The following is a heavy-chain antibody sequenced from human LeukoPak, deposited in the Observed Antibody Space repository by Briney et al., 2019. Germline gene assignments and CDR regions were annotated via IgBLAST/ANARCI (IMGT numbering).Heavy chain of an antibody. CDR1: GFSFSDSA. D-gene: IGHD3/OR15-3a*01. V-gene: IGHV3-73*01. Sequence: GGSLRLSCAASGFSFSDSAVHWVRQASGKGLEWVGRIRGKGNKYATAYATSVKGRFTISRDDSKNTAFLQMNSLKTEDTAIYYCTTPKSLDWERYFDLWGRGSLVTVSS. CDR2: IRGKGNKYAT. J-gene: IGHJ2*01. CDR3: TTPKSLDWERYFDL.